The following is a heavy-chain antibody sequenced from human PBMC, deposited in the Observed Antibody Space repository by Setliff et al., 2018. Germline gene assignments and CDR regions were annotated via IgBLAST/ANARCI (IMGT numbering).Heavy chain of an antibody. CDR2: TSTGGGS. J-gene: IGHJ5*02. Sequence: PSETLSLTCTVSRASVTSYYWNWIRQPAGKGLEWIGRTSTGGGSNYNPSLKSRVIMSVDPSRNQFSLRLTSVTAADTAIYYCARGGVLGPNTRWFDPWGQGILVTVSS. CDR3: ARGGVLGPNTRWFDP. D-gene: IGHD1-26*01. V-gene: IGHV4-4*07. CDR1: RASVTSYY.